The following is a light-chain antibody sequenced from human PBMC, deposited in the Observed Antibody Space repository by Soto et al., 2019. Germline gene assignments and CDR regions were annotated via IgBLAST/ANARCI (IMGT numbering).Light chain of an antibody. Sequence: QSALIQPPSVSGSPGQSVTISCTGTSSDVGSYDYVSWYQQHPGKAPKLMIYEVTNRPSGVSNRFSGSKSGSTASLTISGLQAEDEADYYCSSYTSSNTLVFGTGTKLTVL. CDR3: SSYTSSNTLV. J-gene: IGLJ1*01. CDR2: EVT. V-gene: IGLV2-14*01. CDR1: SSDVGSYDY.